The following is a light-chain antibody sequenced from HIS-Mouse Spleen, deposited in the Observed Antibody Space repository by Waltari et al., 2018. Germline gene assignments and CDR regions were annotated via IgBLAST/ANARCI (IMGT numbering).Light chain of an antibody. CDR1: NANIGNNH. V-gene: IGLV1-51*01. CDR2: DNN. Sequence: QSVLTQPPSVSAAPGQKVTISCSGSNANIGNNHVSWYKQLPGTAPKPLIYDNNKRPSGIPDRFSGSKSGTSATLGITGLQTGDEADYYCGTWDSSLSAVVFGGGTKLTVL. J-gene: IGLJ2*01. CDR3: GTWDSSLSAVV.